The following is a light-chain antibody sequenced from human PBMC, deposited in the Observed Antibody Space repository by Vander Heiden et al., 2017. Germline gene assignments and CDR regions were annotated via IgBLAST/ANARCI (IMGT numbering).Light chain of an antibody. CDR1: KLGDKY. V-gene: IGLV3-1*01. CDR3: QAWDSSTWV. J-gene: IGLJ3*02. CDR2: QDS. Sequence: SYELTQPPSVSVSPGQTASIPCSGDKLGDKYACWYQQKPGQSPVLVIDQDSKRPSGIPERFSGSNSGNTATLTISGTQAMDEADYYYQAWDSSTWVFGGGTKLTVL.